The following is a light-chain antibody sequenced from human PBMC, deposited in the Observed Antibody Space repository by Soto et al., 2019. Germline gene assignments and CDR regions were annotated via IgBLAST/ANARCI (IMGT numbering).Light chain of an antibody. V-gene: IGLV2-14*01. CDR2: EVS. J-gene: IGLJ2*01. CDR1: SSDVGGYNY. Sequence: QSALTQPASVSGSPGQSITISCTGTSSDVGGYNYVSWYQQHPGKAPKLMIYEVSNRPSGVSNRFSGSKSGNTASLIISGLXXXXXXXYXXSXYTSSSTVVFGGGTKLTVL. CDR3: SXYTSSSTVV.